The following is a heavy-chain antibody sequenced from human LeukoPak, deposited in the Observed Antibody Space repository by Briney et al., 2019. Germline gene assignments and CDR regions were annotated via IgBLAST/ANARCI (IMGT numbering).Heavy chain of an antibody. CDR1: GGSISSSSYY. J-gene: IGHJ4*02. D-gene: IGHD6-19*01. V-gene: IGHV4-39*01. CDR2: IYYSGST. Sequence: PSETLSLTCTVSGGSISSSSYYWGWIRQPPGKGLEWIGSIYYSGSTYYNPSLKSRVTMSVDTSKNQFSLKLSSVTAADTAVYYCARARYSSGWSFPLYYFDYWGQGTLVTVSS. CDR3: ARARYSSGWSFPLYYFDY.